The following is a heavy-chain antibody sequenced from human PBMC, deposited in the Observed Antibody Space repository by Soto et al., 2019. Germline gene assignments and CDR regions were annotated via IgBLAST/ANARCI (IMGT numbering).Heavy chain of an antibody. CDR1: GFTFDDYA. D-gene: IGHD6-6*01. Sequence: GGSLRLSCAASGFTFDDYAMHWVRQAPRKDLEWVSGISWNSGSIGYADSVKGRFTVSRDNAKNSLYLQMNSLRAEDTALYYCAKADADSSSSIPFDYWGQGTLVTVSS. V-gene: IGHV3-9*01. CDR3: AKADADSSSSIPFDY. CDR2: ISWNSGSI. J-gene: IGHJ4*02.